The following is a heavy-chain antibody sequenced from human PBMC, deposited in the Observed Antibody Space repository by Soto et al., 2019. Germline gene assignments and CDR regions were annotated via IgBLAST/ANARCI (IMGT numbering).Heavy chain of an antibody. J-gene: IGHJ3*02. CDR2: TYYRSKWYN. D-gene: IGHD6-19*01. CDR1: GDSVSGNSAA. CDR3: ARDPNSNGWITAFDT. V-gene: IGHV6-1*01. Sequence: SQTLSLTCAISGDSVSGNSAAWNWIRQSPARGLEWLGRTYYRSKWYNEYAEFVKVRITIDPDTSKNQFSLHLNSVTPEDTAVYYCARDPNSNGWITAFDTWGQGTLVTVSS.